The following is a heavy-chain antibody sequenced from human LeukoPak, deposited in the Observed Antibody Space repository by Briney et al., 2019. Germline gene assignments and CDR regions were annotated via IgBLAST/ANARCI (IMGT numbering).Heavy chain of an antibody. D-gene: IGHD2-2*01. Sequence: GESLKISCEGSGYTFTKYWIGWVRQMPGKGLEWMGIIHPGDSHTWYSPSFQGQVTISADKSISMAYLQWSSLKASDTAMYFCARQPGMTAKSWYFDLWGRGTLVTVSS. CDR1: GYTFTKYW. V-gene: IGHV5-51*01. CDR2: IHPGDSHT. J-gene: IGHJ2*01. CDR3: ARQPGMTAKSWYFDL.